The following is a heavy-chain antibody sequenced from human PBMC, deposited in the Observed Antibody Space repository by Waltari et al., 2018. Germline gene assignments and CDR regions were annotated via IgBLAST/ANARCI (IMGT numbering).Heavy chain of an antibody. Sequence: QVQLVQSGAEVKKPGASVKVSCQASGYTFTGYYMHWVRQAPGQGLEWMGWINPNSGGTNYAQKFQGRVTMTRDTSISTAYMELSRLRSDDTAVYYCASTIVATIGHDAFDIWGQGTMVTVSS. J-gene: IGHJ3*02. CDR3: ASTIVATIGHDAFDI. CDR1: GYTFTGYY. CDR2: INPNSGGT. D-gene: IGHD5-12*01. V-gene: IGHV1-2*02.